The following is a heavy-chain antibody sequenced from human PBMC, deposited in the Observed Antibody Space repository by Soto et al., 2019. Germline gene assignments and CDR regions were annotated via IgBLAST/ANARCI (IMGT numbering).Heavy chain of an antibody. J-gene: IGHJ4*02. D-gene: IGHD6-13*01. CDR3: ARLKADPVDY. CDR1: GFTFSSYW. V-gene: IGHV3-74*01. CDR2: INPDGSST. Sequence: EVQLVESGGGLVQPGGSLRLSCVVSGFTFSSYWMHWVRQAPGEGLVWVSRINPDGSSTGYADAVKGRFTFSRDNAKNTLFLQMNSLSVEDTAVYYCARLKADPVDYWGQGTLVTVSS.